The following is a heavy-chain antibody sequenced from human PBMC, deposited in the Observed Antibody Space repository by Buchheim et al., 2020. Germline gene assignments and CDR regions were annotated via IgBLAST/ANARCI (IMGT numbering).Heavy chain of an antibody. Sequence: QVQLVESGGGVVLPGRSLRLSCAASGFTFTTHAMHWVRQAPGKGLEWVAVISYDGSSEKYDDSVKGRFTISRDNSKNTLFLQMNRLRAEDTAVYYCTAGSNTATKRPNDYWGQGTL. V-gene: IGHV3-30*03. J-gene: IGHJ4*02. CDR3: TAGSNTATKRPNDY. CDR1: GFTFTTHA. D-gene: IGHD2-2*01. CDR2: ISYDGSSE.